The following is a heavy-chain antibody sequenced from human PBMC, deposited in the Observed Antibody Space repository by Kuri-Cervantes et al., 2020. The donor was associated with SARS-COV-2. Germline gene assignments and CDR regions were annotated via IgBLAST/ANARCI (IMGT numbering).Heavy chain of an antibody. J-gene: IGHJ6*02. CDR2: IDPSDSYT. Sequence: KVSCKGSGYSFTSYWTNWVRQMPGKGLEWMGRIDPSDSYTNYSPSFQGHVTVSTDKSITTAYLQWSSLKASDTAMYYCARLNYYDSSGLFSRYYYYGMDVWGQGTTVTVSS. CDR3: ARLNYYDSSGLFSRYYYYGMDV. V-gene: IGHV5-10-1*01. D-gene: IGHD3-22*01. CDR1: GYSFTSYW.